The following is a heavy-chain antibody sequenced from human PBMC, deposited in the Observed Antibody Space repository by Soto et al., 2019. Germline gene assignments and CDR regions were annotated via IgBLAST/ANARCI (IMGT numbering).Heavy chain of an antibody. V-gene: IGHV3-30*19. D-gene: IGHD3-16*01. CDR2: TSYAGSDK. CDR1: GFTFRSYV. Sequence: QVQLVESGGGVVQPGTSLRVSCVGSGFTFRSYVIHWVRQAPGKGLEWVALTSYAGSDKYYGDSVRGRFTISRDNSRNTVDLQMDNLRLEDTALYYCARGETTGGLDAWGQGTLVSV. J-gene: IGHJ1*01. CDR3: ARGETTGGLDA.